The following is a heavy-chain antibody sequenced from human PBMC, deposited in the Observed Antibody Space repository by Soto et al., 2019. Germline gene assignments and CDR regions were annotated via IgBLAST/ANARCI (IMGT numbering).Heavy chain of an antibody. D-gene: IGHD3-3*01. Sequence: QITLNESGPTQVKPRQTLTLTCPFSGFSLTTSGVGVGWIRQSPGKAPEWLALIYWDDDKRYSPSLKSRLTITKDTSKNQVVLTMADLEPADTATYYCAHRVLRTVFGLVTTTAIYFDFWGQGTPVAVSS. V-gene: IGHV2-5*02. CDR1: GFSLTTSGVG. CDR3: AHRVLRTVFGLVTTTAIYFDF. J-gene: IGHJ4*02. CDR2: IYWDDDK.